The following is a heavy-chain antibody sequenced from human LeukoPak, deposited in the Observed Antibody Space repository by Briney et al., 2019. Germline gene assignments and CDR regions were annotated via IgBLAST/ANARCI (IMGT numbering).Heavy chain of an antibody. CDR3: AREKYSGSYYDY. Sequence: GGSLRLSCAASGFIFSVYRMNWVRQAPGKGLEWLSYISSGSSIIYYADSVKGQFTVSRDDAKNSLFLQLNSLRVEDTAVYYCAREKYSGSYYDYWGHGTLVTVSS. CDR2: ISSGSSII. CDR1: GFIFSVYR. V-gene: IGHV3-48*01. D-gene: IGHD1-26*01. J-gene: IGHJ4*03.